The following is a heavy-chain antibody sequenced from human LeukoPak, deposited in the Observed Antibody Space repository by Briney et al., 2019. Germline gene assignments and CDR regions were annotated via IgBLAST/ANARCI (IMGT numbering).Heavy chain of an antibody. V-gene: IGHV4-39*01. CDR2: IYYSGST. D-gene: IGHD6-13*01. J-gene: IGHJ6*03. CDR1: GGSISSSSYY. Sequence: PSETLSLTCTVSGGSISSSSYYWGWIRQPPGKGLEWIGSIYYSGSTYYNPSLKSRVTISVDTSKNQFSLKLSSVTAADTAVYYCARHERAAARPPVYYYYYMDVWGKGTTVTVSS. CDR3: ARHERAAARPPVYYYYYMDV.